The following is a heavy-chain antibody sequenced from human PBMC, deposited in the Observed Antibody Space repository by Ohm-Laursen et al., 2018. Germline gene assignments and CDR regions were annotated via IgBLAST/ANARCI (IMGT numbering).Heavy chain of an antibody. V-gene: IGHV1-69*04. CDR2: IIPILGIA. D-gene: IGHD3-3*01. Sequence: SSVKVSCKASGYTFTSYGISWVRQAPGQGLEWMGRIIPILGIANYAQKFQGRVTITADKSTSTAYMELSSLRSEDTAVYYCAAIFGVVFPYYYGMDVWGQGTTVTVSS. CDR1: GYTFTSYG. CDR3: AAIFGVVFPYYYGMDV. J-gene: IGHJ6*02.